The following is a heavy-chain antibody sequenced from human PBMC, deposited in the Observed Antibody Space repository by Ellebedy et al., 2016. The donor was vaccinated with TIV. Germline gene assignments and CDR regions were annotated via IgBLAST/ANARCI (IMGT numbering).Heavy chain of an antibody. CDR1: GYSLTESP. CDR3: ATQGPSGFDY. CDR2: MNPNSGNT. J-gene: IGHJ4*02. V-gene: IGHV1-8*01. Sequence: AASVKVSCKVSGYSLTESPMHWVRQATGQGLEWMGWMNPNSGNTGYEQKLQGRVTLTRNTSISTAYMELSSLRSEDTAVYYCATQGPSGFDYWGQGTLVTVSS. D-gene: IGHD2-15*01.